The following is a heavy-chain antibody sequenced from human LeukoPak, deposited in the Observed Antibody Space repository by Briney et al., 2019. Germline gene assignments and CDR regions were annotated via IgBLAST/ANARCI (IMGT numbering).Heavy chain of an antibody. CDR3: ARVLGSSFDY. V-gene: IGHV3-53*01. CDR1: GSTASSNY. D-gene: IGHD1-26*01. Sequence: PGGSLGSSFEALGSTASSNYLSWFGKAQGKGLEWVSVIYSGGSTYYADSVKGRFTISRDNSKNTLYLQMNSLRAEDTAVYYCARVLGSSFDYWGQGTLVTVSS. J-gene: IGHJ4*02. CDR2: IYSGGST.